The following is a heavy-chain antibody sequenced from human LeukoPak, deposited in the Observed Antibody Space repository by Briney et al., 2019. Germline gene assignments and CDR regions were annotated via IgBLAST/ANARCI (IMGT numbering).Heavy chain of an antibody. CDR1: GGSISSYY. J-gene: IGHJ3*02. CDR2: IYYSRST. V-gene: IGHV4-59*12. Sequence: SETLSLTCTVSGGSISSYYWSWIRQPPGKGLEWIGYIYYSRSTNYNPSLKSRVTISVDTSKNQFSLKLSSVTAADTAVYYCAKDISGWYGSFAFDIWGQGTMVTVFS. CDR3: AKDISGWYGSFAFDI. D-gene: IGHD6-19*01.